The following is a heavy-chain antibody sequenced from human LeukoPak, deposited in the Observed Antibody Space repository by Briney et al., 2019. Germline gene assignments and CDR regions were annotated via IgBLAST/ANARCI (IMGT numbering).Heavy chain of an antibody. CDR2: ISSSSSSYI. Sequence: GGSLRLSCAASGFTFNNDAMRWVRQAPGKGLEWVSSISSSSSSYIYYADSVRGRFTISRDNAKNSLYLQMNSLRAEDTAVYSCARELDGARSTVKTNYFDYWGQGTLVTVSS. CDR1: GFTFNNDA. CDR3: ARELDGARSTVKTNYFDY. D-gene: IGHD4-17*01. V-gene: IGHV3-21*01. J-gene: IGHJ4*02.